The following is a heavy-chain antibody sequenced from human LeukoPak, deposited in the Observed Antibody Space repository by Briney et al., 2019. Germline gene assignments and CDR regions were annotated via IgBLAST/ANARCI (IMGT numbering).Heavy chain of an antibody. CDR2: INPSGDGT. D-gene: IGHD1-14*01. Sequence: ASVKVSCKASGGTFSRHSISWVRQSPGQGLEWMGVINPSGDGTNYPQRFQGRVTLTRDTSTSTVYMELTSLRSEDTAMYYCAKETPNTGWFGPWGQGTLVTVSS. J-gene: IGHJ5*02. V-gene: IGHV1-46*01. CDR3: AKETPNTGWFGP. CDR1: GGTFSRHS.